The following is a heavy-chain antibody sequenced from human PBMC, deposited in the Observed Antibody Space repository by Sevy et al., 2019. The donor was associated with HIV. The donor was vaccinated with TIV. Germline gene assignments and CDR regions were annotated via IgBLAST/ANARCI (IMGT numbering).Heavy chain of an antibody. CDR1: GFTFSSYS. CDR3: ARDHTIETTVIPNYFDY. Sequence: GGSLRLSCAASGFTFSSYSMNWVRQAPGKGLEWVSYISSSSSTIYYADSLKGRFTISRDNAKNSLYLQMNSLRDEDTAVYYCARDHTIETTVIPNYFDYWGQEPWSPSPQ. J-gene: IGHJ4*01. V-gene: IGHV3-48*02. D-gene: IGHD4-4*01. CDR2: ISSSSSTI.